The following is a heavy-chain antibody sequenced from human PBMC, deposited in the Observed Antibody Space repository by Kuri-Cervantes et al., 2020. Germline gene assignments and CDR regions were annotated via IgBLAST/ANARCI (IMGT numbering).Heavy chain of an antibody. J-gene: IGHJ4*02. CDR1: GFTFSSYA. D-gene: IGHD6-6*01. Sequence: GESLKISCAASGFTFSSYAMHWARQAPGKGLEWVAVISYDGSNKYYADSVKGRFTISRDNAKNSLYLQMNSLRAEDTAVYYCAKSIGGRPGWGQGTLVTVSS. CDR2: ISYDGSNK. CDR3: AKSIGGRPG. V-gene: IGHV3-30-3*02.